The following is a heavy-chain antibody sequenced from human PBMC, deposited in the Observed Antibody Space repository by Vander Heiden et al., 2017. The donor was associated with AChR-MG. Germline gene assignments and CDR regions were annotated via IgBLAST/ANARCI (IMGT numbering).Heavy chain of an antibody. D-gene: IGHD6-13*01. CDR2: ISYDGSNK. J-gene: IGHJ4*02. CDR1: GFTFSSYA. Sequence: QVQLVESGGGVVQPGRSLRLSCAASGFTFSSYAIHWARQAPGKVLEWVAVISYDGSNKYYADSVKGRFTISRDNSKNTLYLQMNSLRAEDTAVYYCARAGRVAAAGMRFGETFDYWGQGTLVTVSS. CDR3: ARAGRVAAAGMRFGETFDY. V-gene: IGHV3-30-3*01.